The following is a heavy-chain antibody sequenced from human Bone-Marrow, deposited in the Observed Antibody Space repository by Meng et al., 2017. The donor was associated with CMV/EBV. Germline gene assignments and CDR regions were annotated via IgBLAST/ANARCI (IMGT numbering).Heavy chain of an antibody. Sequence: GESLKISCAASGFTFSSYWMSWVRQAPGKGLEWVANIKQDGSEKYYVDSVKGRFTISRDNAKNSLYLQMNSLRAEDTAVYYCARAPFGVVTPFDYWGQGTLVTVSS. CDR1: GFTFSSYW. J-gene: IGHJ4*02. CDR3: ARAPFGVVTPFDY. V-gene: IGHV3-7*01. CDR2: IKQDGSEK. D-gene: IGHD3-3*01.